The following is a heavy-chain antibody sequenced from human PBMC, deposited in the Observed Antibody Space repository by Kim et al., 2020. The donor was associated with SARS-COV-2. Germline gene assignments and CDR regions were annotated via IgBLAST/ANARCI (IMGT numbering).Heavy chain of an antibody. CDR3: ARDSDYLYYYGMDV. D-gene: IGHD4-17*01. Sequence: GGSLRLSCAASGFTFSSYSMNWVRQAPGKGLEWVSSISSSSSYIYYADSVKGRFTISRDNAKNSLYLQMNSLRAEDTAVYYCARDSDYLYYYGMDVWGQGTPVTVS. J-gene: IGHJ6*02. CDR2: ISSSSSYI. V-gene: IGHV3-21*01. CDR1: GFTFSSYS.